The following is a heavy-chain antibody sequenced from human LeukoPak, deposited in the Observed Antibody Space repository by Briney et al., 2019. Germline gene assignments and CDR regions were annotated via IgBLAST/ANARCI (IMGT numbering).Heavy chain of an antibody. V-gene: IGHV3-48*01. D-gene: IGHD2-15*01. Sequence: GGSLRLSCAASGCTFSSYSMNWVREAPGKGLEWVSYISSSSSSTIYYADSVKGRFTISRDNAKNSLYLQMNSLRAEDTAVYYCARDGYCSGGSCYHDAFDIWGQGTMVTVSS. J-gene: IGHJ3*02. CDR2: ISSSSSSTI. CDR3: ARDGYCSGGSCYHDAFDI. CDR1: GCTFSSYS.